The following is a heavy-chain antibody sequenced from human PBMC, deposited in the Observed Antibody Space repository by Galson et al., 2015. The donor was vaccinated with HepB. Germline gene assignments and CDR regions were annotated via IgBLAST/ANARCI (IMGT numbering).Heavy chain of an antibody. J-gene: IGHJ6*03. CDR1: GGSFSGYY. CDR2: INHSGST. Sequence: LSLTCAVYGGSFSGYYWSWIRQPPGKGLEWIGEINHSGSTNYNPSLKSRVTISVDTSKNQFSLKLSSVTAADTAVYYCARAAFYQPLNYYYYYYYMDVWGQGTTVTVSS. CDR3: ARAAFYQPLNYYYYYYYMDV. D-gene: IGHD2-2*01. V-gene: IGHV4-34*01.